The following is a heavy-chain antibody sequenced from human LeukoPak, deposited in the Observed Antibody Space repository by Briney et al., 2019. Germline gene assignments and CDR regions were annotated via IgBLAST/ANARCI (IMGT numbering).Heavy chain of an antibody. CDR2: IYHSGST. Sequence: KPSETLSLTCTVSGYSISSGYYRGWIRQPPGKGLEWIGSIYHSGSTYYNPSLKSRVTISVDTSKNHFSLKLSSVTAADTAVYYCARWTTLVRGFDYWGQGTLVTVSS. V-gene: IGHV4-38-2*02. CDR3: ARWTTLVRGFDY. CDR1: GYSISSGYY. J-gene: IGHJ4*02. D-gene: IGHD3-10*01.